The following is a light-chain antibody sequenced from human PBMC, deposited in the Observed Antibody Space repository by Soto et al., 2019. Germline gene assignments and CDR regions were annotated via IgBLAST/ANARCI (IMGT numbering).Light chain of an antibody. J-gene: IGKJ4*01. Sequence: EIVLTQSPATLSLSPGERATLSCRASQSVSSYLAWYQQKPGQAPRLLIYDASNRATGIPARFSGSGSGTDFTLTISRLEPPDFAVYYCQQRSKSLTFGGGTKVDIK. CDR2: DAS. CDR3: QQRSKSLT. CDR1: QSVSSY. V-gene: IGKV3-11*01.